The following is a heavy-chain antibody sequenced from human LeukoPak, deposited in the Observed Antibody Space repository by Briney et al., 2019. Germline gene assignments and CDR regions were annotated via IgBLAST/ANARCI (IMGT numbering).Heavy chain of an antibody. CDR3: ALIAVAGPFDY. V-gene: IGHV1-2*02. CDR2: INPNSGGT. D-gene: IGHD6-19*01. J-gene: IGHJ4*02. Sequence: GASVKVSCKASGYTFTGYYLHWVRQAPGQGLEWMGWINPNSGGTDYAQRFQGRVTMTRDTSISTVYMELSRLRSEDTAVYFCALIAVAGPFDYWGQGTLVTVSS. CDR1: GYTFTGYY.